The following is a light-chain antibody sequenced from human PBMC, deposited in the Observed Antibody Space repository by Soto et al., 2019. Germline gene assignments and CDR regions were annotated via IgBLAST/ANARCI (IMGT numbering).Light chain of an antibody. CDR3: QPRSNWIT. CDR2: DAS. CDR1: QSVSSY. Sequence: QSKDTLSVSPGERATLSCRASQSVSSYLAWYQQKPGQAPRLLIYDASNRATGIPARFSGSGSGTDFTLTISSLEPEDFAVYYCQPRSNWITFGQGTRLEIK. J-gene: IGKJ5*01. V-gene: IGKV3-11*01.